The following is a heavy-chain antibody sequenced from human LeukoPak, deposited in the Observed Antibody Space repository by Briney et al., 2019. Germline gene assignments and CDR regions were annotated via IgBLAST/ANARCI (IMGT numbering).Heavy chain of an antibody. CDR3: AKSVDSRGYWFERGADF. CDR2: VSGHGTSS. Sequence: GGSLRLSCAASGFTFSSYSMNWVRQAPGEGLEWVSTVSGHGTSSYYPDSVKGRFTVSRDNSKNTVFLQMSSLGAEDSAQYYCAKSVDSRGYWFERGADFWGQGTVVTVSS. J-gene: IGHJ4*02. CDR1: GFTFSSYS. D-gene: IGHD3-22*01. V-gene: IGHV3-23*01.